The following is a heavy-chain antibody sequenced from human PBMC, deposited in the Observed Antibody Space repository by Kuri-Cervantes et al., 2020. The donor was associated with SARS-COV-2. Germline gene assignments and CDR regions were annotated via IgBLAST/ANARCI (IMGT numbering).Heavy chain of an antibody. D-gene: IGHD3-16*01. CDR2: IIPIFGTA. CDR3: AMLPRPRNAFDI. Sequence: SVKVSCKASGGTFNSYAISWVRQAPGQGLEWMGGIIPIFGTANYEQKFQGRVTITADESTSTAYMELSRLGSEGTAVYYCAMLPRPRNAFDIWGQGTMVTVSS. CDR1: GGTFNSYA. J-gene: IGHJ3*02. V-gene: IGHV1-69*13.